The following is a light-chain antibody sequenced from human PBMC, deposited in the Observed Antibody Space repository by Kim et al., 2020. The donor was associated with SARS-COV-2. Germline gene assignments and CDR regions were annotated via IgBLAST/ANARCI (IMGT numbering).Light chain of an antibody. J-gene: IGLJ2*01. CDR1: SLRCNY. V-gene: IGLV3-19*01. CDR2: GKN. Sequence: ALGQRVRITCQGDSLRCNYASWYQQKPGQAPVLVIYGKNNRPSGIPDRFSGSSSGNTASLTITGAQAEDEADYYCNSRDSSGNHLVFGGGTQLTVL. CDR3: NSRDSSGNHLV.